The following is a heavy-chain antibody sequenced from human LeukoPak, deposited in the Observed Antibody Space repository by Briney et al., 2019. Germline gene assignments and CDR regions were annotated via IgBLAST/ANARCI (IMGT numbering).Heavy chain of an antibody. D-gene: IGHD6-6*01. CDR3: AKDSSSSSSYFDY. Sequence: GGSLRLSCAASGFTFSSYGMQWVRQAPGKGLGWVAVIWYDGSNKYYADSVKGRFTISRDNSKNTLYLQVNSLRAEDTAVYYCAKDSSSSSSYFDYWGQGTLVTVSS. J-gene: IGHJ4*02. CDR1: GFTFSSYG. V-gene: IGHV3-33*06. CDR2: IWYDGSNK.